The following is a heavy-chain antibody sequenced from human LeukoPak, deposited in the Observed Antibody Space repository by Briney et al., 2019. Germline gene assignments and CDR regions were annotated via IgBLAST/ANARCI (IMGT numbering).Heavy chain of an antibody. CDR3: AREESIGRYQFLHEY. CDR2: MNPNSGNT. CDR1: GYTFTSYD. D-gene: IGHD1-26*01. J-gene: IGHJ4*02. V-gene: IGHV1-8*03. Sequence: GASVKVSCKASGYTFTSYDINWVRQATGQGLEWMGWMNPNSGNTGYAQKFQGRVTITRNTSISTAYMELSSLRSEDTAVYYCAREESIGRYQFLHEYWGQGTLVTVSS.